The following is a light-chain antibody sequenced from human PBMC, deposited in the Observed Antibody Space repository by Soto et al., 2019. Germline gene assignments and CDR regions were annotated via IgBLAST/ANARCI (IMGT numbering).Light chain of an antibody. CDR2: DAS. J-gene: IGKJ3*01. CDR1: QSVSSY. CDR3: QQRSNWRGVT. Sequence: EIVLTQSPATLSLSPGERATLSCRASQSVSSYLAWYQQKPGQAPRLLIYDASNRATGIPARFSGSGSGTDFTLTISSLESEDFAVYYCQQRSNWRGVTFGPGTKVDIK. V-gene: IGKV3-11*01.